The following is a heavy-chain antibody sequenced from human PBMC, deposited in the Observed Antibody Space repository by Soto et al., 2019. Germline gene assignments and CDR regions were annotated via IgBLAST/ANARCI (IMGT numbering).Heavy chain of an antibody. J-gene: IGHJ4*02. Sequence: HPGGSLRLSCAASGFTFSSYEMNWVRQAPGKGLEWVSYISSSGSTIYYADSVKGRFTISRDNAKNSLYLQMNSLRAEDTAVYYCARDRAPLKNYYFDSRGPRPLVTVSS. CDR1: GFTFSSYE. CDR3: ARDRAPLKNYYFDS. D-gene: IGHD3-10*01. V-gene: IGHV3-48*03. CDR2: ISSSGSTI.